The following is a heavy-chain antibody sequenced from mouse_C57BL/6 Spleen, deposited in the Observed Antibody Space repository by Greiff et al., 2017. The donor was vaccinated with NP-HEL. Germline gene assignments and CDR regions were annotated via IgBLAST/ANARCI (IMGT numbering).Heavy chain of an antibody. CDR1: GYAFSSSW. V-gene: IGHV1-82*01. J-gene: IGHJ3*01. CDR3: AREGLRPWFAY. Sequence: VQLQQSGPELVKPGASVKISCKASGYAFSSSWMNWVKQRPGKGLEWIGRIYPGDGDTNYNGKFKGKATLTADKSSSTAYMQLSSLTSEDSAVYFCAREGLRPWFAYWGQGTLVTVSA. CDR2: IYPGDGDT. D-gene: IGHD2-4*01.